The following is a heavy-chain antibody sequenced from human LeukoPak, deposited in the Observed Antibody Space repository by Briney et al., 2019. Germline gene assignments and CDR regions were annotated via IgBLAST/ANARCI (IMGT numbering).Heavy chain of an antibody. V-gene: IGHV2-5*01. CDR1: GFSLSTSGVG. CDR2: VYDNDVK. Sequence: SGPALVKPTQTLTLTCTFSGFSLSTSGVGVAWNRQPPGKALEWLALVYDNDVKRYSASLKSRLTITKDTSKNQVVLTMTNMDPGDTATYYCVHDVPGREGFLHWGQGTLVTISS. D-gene: IGHD2-2*01. CDR3: VHDVPGREGFLH. J-gene: IGHJ1*01.